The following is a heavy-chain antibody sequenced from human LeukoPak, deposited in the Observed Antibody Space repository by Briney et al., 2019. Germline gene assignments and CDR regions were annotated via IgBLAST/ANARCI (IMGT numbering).Heavy chain of an antibody. V-gene: IGHV5-51*01. CDR3: ARQGNRDYYYAMDV. CDR1: GYSFTSNW. D-gene: IGHD1-14*01. CDR2: IYPGDSDP. J-gene: IGHJ6*02. Sequence: GESLKISCKGSGYSFTSNWIGWVRQMPGKGLEWMAIIYPGDSDPRYSPSFQGQVTISVDKSISTAYLQWSSLKASDTARYYCARQGNRDYYYAMDVWGQGTTVTVSS.